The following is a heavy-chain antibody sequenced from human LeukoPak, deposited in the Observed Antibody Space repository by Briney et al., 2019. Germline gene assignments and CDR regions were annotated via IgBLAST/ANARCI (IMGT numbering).Heavy chain of an antibody. CDR2: ISWNSGSI. Sequence: GGSLRLSCAASGFTYDDYAMHWLRQAPGKGLEWVSGISWNSGSIGYADSVKGRFTISRDNAKNSLYLQMNSLRAEDMALYYCAKASPNWYFDLWGRGTLVTVSS. CDR3: AKASPNWYFDL. CDR1: GFTYDDYA. V-gene: IGHV3-9*03. J-gene: IGHJ2*01.